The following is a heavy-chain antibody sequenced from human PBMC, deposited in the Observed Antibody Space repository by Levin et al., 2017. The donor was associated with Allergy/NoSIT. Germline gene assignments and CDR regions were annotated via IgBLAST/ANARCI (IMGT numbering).Heavy chain of an antibody. V-gene: IGHV3-30*04. J-gene: IGHJ6*02. CDR1: AFTFSSYA. Sequence: GGSLRLSCAASAFTFSSYAMHWVRQAPGKGLEWVAVISYDGSNKYYPDSVKGRFTISRDNSKNTVYLQMNSVRAEDTAVYYCARDVGLYCRSTSCCVYGMGAWCQGTTVTVSS. CDR2: ISYDGSNK. CDR3: ARDVGLYCRSTSCCVYGMGA. D-gene: IGHD2-2*01.